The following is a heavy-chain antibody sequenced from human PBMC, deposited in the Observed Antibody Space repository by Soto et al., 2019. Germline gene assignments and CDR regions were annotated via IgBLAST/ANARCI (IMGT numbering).Heavy chain of an antibody. Sequence: ASVKVSCKASGYTFTSYGISLVRQAPGQGLEWMGWISAYNGNTNYAQKLQGRVTMTTDTSTSTAYMELRSLRSDDTAVYYCARSYRGIAAAGTFDYWGQGTLVTVSS. CDR2: ISAYNGNT. J-gene: IGHJ4*02. D-gene: IGHD6-13*01. V-gene: IGHV1-18*01. CDR3: ARSYRGIAAAGTFDY. CDR1: GYTFTSYG.